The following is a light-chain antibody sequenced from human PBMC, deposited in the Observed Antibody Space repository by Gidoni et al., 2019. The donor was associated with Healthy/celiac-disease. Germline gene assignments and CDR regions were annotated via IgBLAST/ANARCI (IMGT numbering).Light chain of an antibody. V-gene: IGLV2-14*01. CDR1: SSDVGGYTY. Sequence: QSALTQPASVSGSPGQSITISCTGTSSDVGGYTYVSWYHKHPGKAPKLMIYAVSTRPSGVSNRFSGSKSGNTASLTISGLQAEDESDYYCSSYTSSSTVVFGGGTKLTVL. CDR2: AVS. CDR3: SSYTSSSTVV. J-gene: IGLJ2*01.